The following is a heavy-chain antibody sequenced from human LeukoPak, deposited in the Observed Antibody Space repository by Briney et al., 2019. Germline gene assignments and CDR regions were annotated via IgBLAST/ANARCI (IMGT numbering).Heavy chain of an antibody. V-gene: IGHV3-48*03. CDR1: GFTFSSCE. CDR3: ARARTMVRGDHYGMDV. J-gene: IGHJ6*02. D-gene: IGHD3-10*01. CDR2: ISSSGSTI. Sequence: PGGSLRLSCAASGFTFSSCEMNWVRQAPGKGLEWVSYISSSGSTIYYADSVKGRFTISRDNAKNSLYLQMNSLRAEDTAVYYCARARTMVRGDHYGMDVWGQGTTVTVSS.